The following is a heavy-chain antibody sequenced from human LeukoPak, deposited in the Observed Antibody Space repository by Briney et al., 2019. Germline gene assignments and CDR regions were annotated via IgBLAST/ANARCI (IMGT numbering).Heavy chain of an antibody. J-gene: IGHJ4*02. Sequence: ASVKVSCKASGYTFTSYYVHWVRQAPGQGLEWMGIISPSGDSTSYAQNFQGRVTMTRDTSTSAVYMELRSLRSEDTAVYYCAGIHNWNYAIDYWGQGTLVTVSS. CDR3: AGIHNWNYAIDY. CDR1: GYTFTSYY. V-gene: IGHV1-46*01. CDR2: ISPSGDST. D-gene: IGHD1-7*01.